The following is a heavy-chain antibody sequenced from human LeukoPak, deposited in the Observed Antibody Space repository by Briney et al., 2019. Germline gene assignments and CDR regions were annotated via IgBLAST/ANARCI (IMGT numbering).Heavy chain of an antibody. Sequence: SETLSLTCGVYDGSFSSYYWSWIRQPPGKGLEWIGEINHSGSTNYNPSLKSRVTISVDTSKNQFSLKLSSVTAADTAVYYCARGIYGYVRGSYRRDAFDIWGQGTMVTVSS. CDR1: DGSFSSYY. CDR3: ARGIYGYVRGSYRRDAFDI. V-gene: IGHV4-34*01. D-gene: IGHD3-16*02. CDR2: INHSGST. J-gene: IGHJ3*02.